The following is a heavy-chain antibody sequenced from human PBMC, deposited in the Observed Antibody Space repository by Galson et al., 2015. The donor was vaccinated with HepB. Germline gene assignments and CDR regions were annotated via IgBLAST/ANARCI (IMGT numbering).Heavy chain of an antibody. Sequence: SLRLSCAASGFTFSGSAIHWVHQASGKGLEWLGRITSGANSYATAYAASLKGRFTISRDDSKNTAYLHMTSLKTEDSAVYYCLRLGDLSGYSSSWGQGTLVTVSS. D-gene: IGHD6-13*01. J-gene: IGHJ4*02. CDR2: ITSGANSYAT. V-gene: IGHV3-73*01. CDR3: LRLGDLSGYSSS. CDR1: GFTFSGSA.